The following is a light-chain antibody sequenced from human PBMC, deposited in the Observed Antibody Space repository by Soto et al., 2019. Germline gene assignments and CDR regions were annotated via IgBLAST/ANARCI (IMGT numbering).Light chain of an antibody. Sequence: QSARNQPRSVSVSPGQSVTISCTGTSSDVGGYNYVSWFQQHPGKAPKLMIYDVSKRPSGVPDRFSGSKSGNTASLTISGLQAEDEADYYCCSYAGSPYVFGTGTKVTVL. CDR2: DVS. V-gene: IGLV2-11*01. CDR1: SSDVGGYNY. J-gene: IGLJ1*01. CDR3: CSYAGSPYV.